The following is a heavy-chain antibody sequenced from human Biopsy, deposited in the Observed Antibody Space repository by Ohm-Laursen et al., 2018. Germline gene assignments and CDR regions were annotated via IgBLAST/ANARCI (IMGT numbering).Heavy chain of an antibody. D-gene: IGHD3-3*01. J-gene: IGHJ4*02. V-gene: IGHV1-69*10. Sequence: SVKVSCKTSGGTFSNYAISWVRQAPGEGLEWMGGIIAVSGLVNYAPKFQGRVSITADKSTTTAYMELSNLKSEDTAVYYFATPFQYYDSWGGYPPFDHWGQGTLVTVSS. CDR2: IIAVSGLV. CDR1: GGTFSNYA. CDR3: ATPFQYYDSWGGYPPFDH.